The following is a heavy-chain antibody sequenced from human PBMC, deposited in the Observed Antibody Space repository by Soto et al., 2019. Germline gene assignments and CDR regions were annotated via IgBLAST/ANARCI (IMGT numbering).Heavy chain of an antibody. D-gene: IGHD6-19*01. CDR2: ISAYNGDT. J-gene: IGHJ1*01. Sequence: QVQLVQSGAEVKKPGASVKVSCKASGYTFTTYGISWGRQAPGQGLEWLGWISAYNGDTNYAQKFRGRVTVTTDTSTSTAYMELRSLRSDDTAVYYCARDRSGWVFEDWGQGTLVIVSS. CDR3: ARDRSGWVFED. V-gene: IGHV1-18*01. CDR1: GYTFTTYG.